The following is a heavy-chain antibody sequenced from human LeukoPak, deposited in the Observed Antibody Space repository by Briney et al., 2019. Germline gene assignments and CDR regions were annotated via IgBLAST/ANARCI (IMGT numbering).Heavy chain of an antibody. CDR3: ARDPRPYTVSGLLDS. V-gene: IGHV3-21*01. Sequence: PGGSLRLSCAASGFTFSSYSMTWVRQAPGKGLEWVSSISSSSSYIYYADSVKGRFTISRDNAKNSLYLQMSSLRAEDTAMYYCARDPRPYTVSGLLDSWGQGTLVTVSS. CDR1: GFTFSSYS. CDR2: ISSSSSYI. D-gene: IGHD4-17*01. J-gene: IGHJ4*02.